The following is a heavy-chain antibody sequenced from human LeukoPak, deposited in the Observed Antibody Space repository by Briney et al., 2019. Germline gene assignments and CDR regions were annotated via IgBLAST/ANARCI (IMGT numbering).Heavy chain of an antibody. CDR2: IIPIFGTA. D-gene: IGHD2-2*02. V-gene: IGHV1-69*13. Sequence: ASVKVSCKASGGTFSSCAISWVRQAPGQGLEWMGGIIPIFGTANYAQKFQGRVTITADESTSTAYMELSSLGSEDTAVYYCARVLVPAAIRINWFDPWGQGTLVTVSS. CDR1: GGTFSSCA. CDR3: ARVLVPAAIRINWFDP. J-gene: IGHJ5*02.